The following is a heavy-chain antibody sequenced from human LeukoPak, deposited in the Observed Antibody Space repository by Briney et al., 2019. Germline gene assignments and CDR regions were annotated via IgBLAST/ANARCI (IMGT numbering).Heavy chain of an antibody. CDR1: GFTFSRYA. V-gene: IGHV3-48*02. CDR3: ARDSGFHGYYFDF. D-gene: IGHD1-14*01. J-gene: IGHJ4*02. CDR2: ISWTNTI. Sequence: TGGSLRLSCAASGFTFSRYAMNWVRQAPGKGLEWASYISWTNTIYYTDSVKGRFTISRDNAKNSVYLQMNSLRDEDTAVYYCARDSGFHGYYFDFWGQGTLVTVSS.